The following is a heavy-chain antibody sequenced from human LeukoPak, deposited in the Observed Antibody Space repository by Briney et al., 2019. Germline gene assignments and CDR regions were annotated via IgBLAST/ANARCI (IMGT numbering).Heavy chain of an antibody. CDR3: AKDDTMIVVVIISFDY. CDR1: GFTFSSYA. D-gene: IGHD3-22*01. J-gene: IGHJ4*02. V-gene: IGHV3-23*01. Sequence: PGGSLRLSCAASGFTFSSYAMSWVRQAPGKGPEWVSAISGSGGSTYYADSVKGRFTISRDNSKNTLYLQMNSLRAEDTAVYYCAKDDTMIVVVIISFDYWGQGTLVTVSS. CDR2: ISGSGGST.